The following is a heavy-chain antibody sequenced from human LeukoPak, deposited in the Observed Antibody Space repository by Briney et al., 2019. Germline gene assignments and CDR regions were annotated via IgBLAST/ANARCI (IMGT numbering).Heavy chain of an antibody. V-gene: IGHV3-23*01. CDR1: GFTFSSYA. Sequence: GGPLRLSCAASGFTFSSYAMSWVRQAPGKGLEWVSAISGSGGSTYYADSVKGRFTISRDTSKNTLYLQMYSLRAEDTAIYYCAKDLYGDYAFDYWGQGTLVTVSS. CDR2: ISGSGGST. D-gene: IGHD4-17*01. J-gene: IGHJ4*02. CDR3: AKDLYGDYAFDY.